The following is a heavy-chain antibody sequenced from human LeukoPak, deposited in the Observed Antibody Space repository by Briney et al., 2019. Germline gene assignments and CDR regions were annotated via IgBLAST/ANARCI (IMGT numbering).Heavy chain of an antibody. J-gene: IGHJ6*02. D-gene: IGHD3-10*01. Sequence: GSLRLSCAASGFTFSSYSMNWVRQAPGKGLEWVSYISSSSTIYYADSVRGRFTISRDNAKNSLYLQMNSLRAEDTAVYYCARHLYGSGYGMDVWGQGTTVTVSS. V-gene: IGHV3-48*04. CDR3: ARHLYGSGYGMDV. CDR1: GFTFSSYS. CDR2: ISSSSTI.